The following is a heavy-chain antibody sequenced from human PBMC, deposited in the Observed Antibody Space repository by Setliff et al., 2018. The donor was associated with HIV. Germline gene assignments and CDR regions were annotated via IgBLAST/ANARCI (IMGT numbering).Heavy chain of an antibody. CDR2: INPNSGAT. J-gene: IGHJ3*01. CDR1: GYTFTNYY. D-gene: IGHD2-8*02. Sequence: GASVKVSCKASGYTFTNYYIHWLRQAPGQGLEWMGWINPNSGATNYAQKFQGRVTMTRDTSIYTVYMELTGLTSDDTAVYYCARQDHSSVNTGSLYAFDVWGQGTMVTVSS. CDR3: ARQDHSSVNTGSLYAFDV. V-gene: IGHV1-2*02.